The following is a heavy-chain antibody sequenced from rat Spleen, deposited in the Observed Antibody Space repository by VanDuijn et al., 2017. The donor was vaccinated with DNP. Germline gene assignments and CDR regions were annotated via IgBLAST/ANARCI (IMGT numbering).Heavy chain of an antibody. CDR3: ARRRLPYWYFDF. J-gene: IGHJ1*01. D-gene: IGHD1-4*01. CDR1: GYTFTTYY. V-gene: IGHV1-43*01. Sequence: QVQLQQSGAGVAKPGSSVKISCKASGYTFTTYYISWITQTTGQGLDYIGYINTGSGGTNYNEKFRGKATLTVDTSSSTAFMQLSSLTPDDSAVYYCARRRLPYWYFDFWGPGTMVTVSS. CDR2: INTGSGGT.